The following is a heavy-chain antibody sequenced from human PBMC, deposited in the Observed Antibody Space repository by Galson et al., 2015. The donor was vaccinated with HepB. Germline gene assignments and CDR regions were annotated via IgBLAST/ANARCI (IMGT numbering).Heavy chain of an antibody. Sequence: QSGAEVKKPGESLKISCKASGYTFTSYDINWVRQATGQGLEWMGWMNPNSGNTGYAQKFQGRVTMTRNTSISTAYMELSSLRSEDTAVYYCARVVVVPAADYYYYYGMDVWGQGTTVTVSS. J-gene: IGHJ6*02. CDR1: GYTFTSYD. V-gene: IGHV1-8*01. D-gene: IGHD2-2*01. CDR2: MNPNSGNT. CDR3: ARVVVVPAADYYYYYGMDV.